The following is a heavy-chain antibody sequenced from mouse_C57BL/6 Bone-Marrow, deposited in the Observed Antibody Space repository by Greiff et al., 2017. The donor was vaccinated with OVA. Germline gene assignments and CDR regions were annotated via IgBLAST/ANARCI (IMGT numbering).Heavy chain of an antibody. CDR1: GYTFTSYG. CDR3: AREYSNYLYYYAMDY. J-gene: IGHJ4*01. CDR2: IYPRSGNT. D-gene: IGHD2-5*01. V-gene: IGHV1-81*01. Sequence: LVESGAELARPGASVKLSCKASGYTFTSYGISWVKQRTGQGLEWIGEIYPRSGNTYYNEKFKGKATLTADKSSSTAYMELRSLTSEDSAVYFCAREYSNYLYYYAMDYWGQGTSVTVSS.